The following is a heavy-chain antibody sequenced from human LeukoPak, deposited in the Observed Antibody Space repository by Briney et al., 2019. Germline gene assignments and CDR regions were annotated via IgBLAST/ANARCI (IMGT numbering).Heavy chain of an antibody. D-gene: IGHD6-19*01. CDR3: AKATYSSGWYDY. V-gene: IGHV3-9*01. CDR2: ISWNSGSI. Sequence: GGSLRLSCAASGFTLDDYAMHWVRQAPGKGLEWVSGISWNSGSIGYADSVKGRFTISRDNAKNSLYLQMNSLRAEDTALYYCAKATYSSGWYDYWGQGTLVTVSS. CDR1: GFTLDDYA. J-gene: IGHJ4*02.